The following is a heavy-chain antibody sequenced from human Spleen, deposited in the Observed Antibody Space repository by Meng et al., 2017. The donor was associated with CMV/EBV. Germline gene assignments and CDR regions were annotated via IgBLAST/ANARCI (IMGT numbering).Heavy chain of an antibody. Sequence: LACSVYGGSFSGYYWSWIRQPPGKGLEWIGEINHSGSTNYNPSLKSRVTISVDTSKNQFSLKLSSVTAADTAVYYCASGDDFHFDPWGQGTLVTVSS. J-gene: IGHJ5*02. D-gene: IGHD3/OR15-3a*01. CDR2: INHSGST. V-gene: IGHV4-34*01. CDR3: ASGDDFHFDP. CDR1: GGSFSGYY.